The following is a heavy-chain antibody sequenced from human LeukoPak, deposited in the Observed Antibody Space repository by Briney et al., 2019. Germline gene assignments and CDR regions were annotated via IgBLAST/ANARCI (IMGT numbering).Heavy chain of an antibody. D-gene: IGHD5-18*01. V-gene: IGHV3-30*04. CDR1: GFTFSLYT. CDR2: ISYDGSNK. Sequence: GGSLRLSCAASGFTFSLYTMHWVRQAPGKGLEWVALISYDGSNKYYTDSVKGRFTISRDNSKNTLYLQMNSLRAEDTAVYYCARGSGYSYAFTGRERTKSRLDYWGPGTLVTVSS. J-gene: IGHJ4*02. CDR3: ARGSGYSYAFTGRERTKSRLDY.